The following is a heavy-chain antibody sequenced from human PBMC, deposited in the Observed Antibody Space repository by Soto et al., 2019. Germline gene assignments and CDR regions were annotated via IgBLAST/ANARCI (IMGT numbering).Heavy chain of an antibody. CDR3: ARVQMATLYFDH. CDR1: GGSINNYY. D-gene: IGHD5-12*01. J-gene: IGHJ4*02. V-gene: IGHV4-59*01. CDR2: IYYSGTH. Sequence: SETLSLTCYVSGGSINNYYWSWVRQLPGKGLEWIGYIYYSGTHNYNPSLESRLTISVDTSKNQFSLSLSSVTAADTAVYYCARVQMATLYFDHWGQGTLVTVSS.